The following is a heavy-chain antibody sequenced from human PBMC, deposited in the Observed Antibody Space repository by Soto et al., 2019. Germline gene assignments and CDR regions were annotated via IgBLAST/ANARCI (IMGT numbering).Heavy chain of an antibody. D-gene: IGHD3-3*01. CDR2: ISGSGGST. CDR3: AKEGNVLRFLEWLSPGYYYGMDV. J-gene: IGHJ6*02. CDR1: GFTFSSYA. Sequence: PGGSLRLSCAASGFTFSSYAMSWVRQAPGKGLEWVSAISGSGGSTYYADSVKGRFTISRDNSKNTLYLQMNSLRAEDTAVYYCAKEGNVLRFLEWLSPGYYYGMDVWGQGTTVTVSS. V-gene: IGHV3-23*01.